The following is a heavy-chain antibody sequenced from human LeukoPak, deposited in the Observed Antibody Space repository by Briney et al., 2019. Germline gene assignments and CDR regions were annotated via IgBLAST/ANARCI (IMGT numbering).Heavy chain of an antibody. J-gene: IGHJ4*02. Sequence: GGSLRLSCAASGFSFDTHWMNWVRQFPGGGLEWVANIKPDGSAEYYVDSVKGRFTISRDNVENLVYLQLNSLRTEDTAVYYCSGRSGFSSIYWGQGTLVTVSS. V-gene: IGHV3-7*01. CDR3: SGRSGFSSIY. CDR1: GFSFDTHW. D-gene: IGHD2-2*01. CDR2: IKPDGSAE.